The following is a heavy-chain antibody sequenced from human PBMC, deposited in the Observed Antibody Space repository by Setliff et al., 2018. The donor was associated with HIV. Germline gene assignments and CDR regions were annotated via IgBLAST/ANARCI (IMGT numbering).Heavy chain of an antibody. D-gene: IGHD3-22*01. CDR2: INHSGST. J-gene: IGHJ6*03. CDR1: GGSFSGYY. Sequence: PSETLSLTCAVYGGSFSGYYWSWIRQPPGKGLEWIGEINHSGSTNYNPSLKSRVTISVDTSKNQFSLKLSSVTAADTAVYYCASTTRITMIVVVPHPLDVWGKGTTVTV. V-gene: IGHV4-34*01. CDR3: ASTTRITMIVVVPHPLDV.